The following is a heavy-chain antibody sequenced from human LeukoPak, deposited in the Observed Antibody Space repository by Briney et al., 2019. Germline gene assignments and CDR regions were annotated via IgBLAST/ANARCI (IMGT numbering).Heavy chain of an antibody. V-gene: IGHV1-69*04. CDR3: ARLYSSGWTEDAFDI. D-gene: IGHD3-22*01. CDR2: IIPILGMA. CDR1: GYTFTSYD. Sequence: GASVKVSCKASGYTFTSYDINWVRQATGQGLEWMGRIIPILGMANYAQKFQGRVTITADKSTSTAYMELSSLRSEDTAVYYCARLYSSGWTEDAFDIWGQGTMVTVSS. J-gene: IGHJ3*02.